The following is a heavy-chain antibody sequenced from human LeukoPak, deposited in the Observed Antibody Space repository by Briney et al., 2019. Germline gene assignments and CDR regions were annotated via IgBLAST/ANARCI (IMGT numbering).Heavy chain of an antibody. CDR2: ISSSSSYI. CDR3: ARDYSSSWSLGGYYYYGMDV. CDR1: GFTFSSYS. D-gene: IGHD6-13*01. J-gene: IGHJ6*02. Sequence: PGGSLRLSCAASGFTFSSYSMNCVRQAPRKGVECVSSISSSSSYIYYTDSVKGRFTISRDNAKNSLYLQKNSLRAEDTAVYYCARDYSSSWSLGGYYYYGMDVWGQGTTVTVSS. V-gene: IGHV3-21*01.